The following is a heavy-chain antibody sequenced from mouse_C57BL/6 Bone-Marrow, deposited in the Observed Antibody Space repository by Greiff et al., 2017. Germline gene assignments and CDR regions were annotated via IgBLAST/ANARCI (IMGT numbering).Heavy chain of an antibody. V-gene: IGHV1-64*01. J-gene: IGHJ1*03. CDR3: ASLLRWERWYFDV. Sequence: QVQLQQPGAELVKPGASVKLSCKASGYTFTSYWMHWVKQRPGQGLEWIGMIHPNSGSTNYNEKFKSKATLTVDKSSSTAYMQLSSLTSEGSAVYYGASLLRWERWYFDVWGRGTTVTVSS. D-gene: IGHD1-2*01. CDR1: GYTFTSYW. CDR2: IHPNSGST.